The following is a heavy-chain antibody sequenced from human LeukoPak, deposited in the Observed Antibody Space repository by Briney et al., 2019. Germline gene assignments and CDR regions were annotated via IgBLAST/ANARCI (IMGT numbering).Heavy chain of an antibody. D-gene: IGHD6-13*01. CDR2: ISYNGSNK. V-gene: IGHV3-30*19. CDR3: AREGRAAAIDY. J-gene: IGHJ4*02. CDR1: GFIFSNYG. Sequence: PGGSLRLSCAASGFIFSNYGMHWVRQAPGKGLEWVAVISYNGSNKYYADSVKGRFTISRDNSKNTLYLQMNSLRAEDTAVYYCAREGRAAAIDYWGQGTLVTVSS.